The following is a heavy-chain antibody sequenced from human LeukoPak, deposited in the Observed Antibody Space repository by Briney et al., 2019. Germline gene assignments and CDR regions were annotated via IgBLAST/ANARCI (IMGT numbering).Heavy chain of an antibody. CDR3: AKDRCGATCFSDFDY. J-gene: IGHJ4*02. CDR1: GFTFSTYA. Sequence: GGSLRLSCAASGFTFSTYAMNWVRQAPGKGLEWVSSISDSSGRIYYADSVKGRFTISRDNSENTLYLQMNSLRAEDTAVYYCAKDRCGATCFSDFDYWGQGTLVTVSS. D-gene: IGHD2-15*01. CDR2: ISDSSGRI. V-gene: IGHV3-23*01.